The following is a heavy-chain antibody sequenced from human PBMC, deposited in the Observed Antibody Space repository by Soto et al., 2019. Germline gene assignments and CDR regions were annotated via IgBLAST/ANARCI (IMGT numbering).Heavy chain of an antibody. CDR2: ISAYNGNT. Sequence: GASVKVSCKASGYTFTSYGISWVRQAPGQGLEWMGWISAYNGNTNYAQKLQGRVTMTTDTSTSTAYMELRSLRSDDTAVYYCASGALINYYYYYMDVWGKGTTVTVSS. CDR1: GYTFTSYG. V-gene: IGHV1-18*01. D-gene: IGHD2-8*01. CDR3: ASGALINYYYYYMDV. J-gene: IGHJ6*03.